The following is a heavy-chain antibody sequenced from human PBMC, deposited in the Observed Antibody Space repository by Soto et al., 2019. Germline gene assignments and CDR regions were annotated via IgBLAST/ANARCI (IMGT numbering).Heavy chain of an antibody. CDR2: ISASGAI. CDR3: AGEEYYDVFRHYNWFDP. V-gene: IGHV3-48*01. Sequence: EVQLMESGGNLVQPGGSLRLSCAASGFSFSRFGMNWVRQAPGKGLEWVSYISASGAIYDADSVKGRFTISRDNAKNSLYLQMNSLRAEDTAVYYCAGEEYYDVFRHYNWFDPWGQGTLVTVSS. D-gene: IGHD3-9*01. CDR1: GFSFSRFG. J-gene: IGHJ5*02.